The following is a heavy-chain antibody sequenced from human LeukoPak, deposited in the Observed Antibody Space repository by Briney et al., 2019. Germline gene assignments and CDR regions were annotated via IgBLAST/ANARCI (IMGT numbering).Heavy chain of an antibody. V-gene: IGHV1-46*01. D-gene: IGHD2-21*01. Sequence: ASVRVSCKASGYNIGDNYMHWVRQAPGQGLEWMGLINPTGTGTNYAQKLRGRVTMTRDTSTTTVYMELSSLTSEDTAVYYCAREEYGGYFDYWGQGTLVTVSS. CDR2: INPTGTGT. J-gene: IGHJ4*02. CDR3: AREEYGGYFDY. CDR1: GYNIGDNY.